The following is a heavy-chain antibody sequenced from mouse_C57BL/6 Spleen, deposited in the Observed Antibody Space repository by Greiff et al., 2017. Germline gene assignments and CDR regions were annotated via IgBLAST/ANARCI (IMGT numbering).Heavy chain of an antibody. Sequence: QVQLQQPGAELVKPGASVKLSCKASGYTFTSYWMHWVKQRPGQGLEWIGMIHPNSGSTNYNEKFKSKATLTVDKSSSTAYMQLSSLTSEDSAVYYCARERDYYEGYAMDYWGQGTSVTVSS. CDR3: ARERDYYEGYAMDY. J-gene: IGHJ4*01. V-gene: IGHV1-64*01. D-gene: IGHD1-1*01. CDR2: IHPNSGST. CDR1: GYTFTSYW.